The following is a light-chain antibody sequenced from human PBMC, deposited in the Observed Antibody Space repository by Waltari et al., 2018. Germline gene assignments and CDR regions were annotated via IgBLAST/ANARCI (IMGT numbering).Light chain of an antibody. Sequence: EIVLTQSPGTLSLSPGERATLSCRASQSVTNNYLAWYQQKPGQAPRPPIYGASRRATGIPDRFSGSGSGTDFTLSISRLEPEDYAVYYCHQSSHSPLTFGGGTKVEI. V-gene: IGKV3-20*01. CDR2: GAS. J-gene: IGKJ4*01. CDR1: QSVTNNY. CDR3: HQSSHSPLT.